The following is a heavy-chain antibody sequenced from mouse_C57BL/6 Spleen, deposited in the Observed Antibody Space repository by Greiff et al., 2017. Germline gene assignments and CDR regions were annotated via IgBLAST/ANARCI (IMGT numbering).Heavy chain of an antibody. CDR2: ISSGSSTI. CDR3: ARAGSNYGAWCAY. V-gene: IGHV5-17*01. J-gene: IGHJ3*01. D-gene: IGHD2-5*01. Sequence: EVQRVESGGGLVKPGGSLKLSCAASGFTFSDYGMHWVRQAPEKGLEWVAYISSGSSTIYYADTVKGRFTISRDNAKNTLFLQMTSLRSEDTAMYYCARAGSNYGAWCAYWGQGTLGTVSA. CDR1: GFTFSDYG.